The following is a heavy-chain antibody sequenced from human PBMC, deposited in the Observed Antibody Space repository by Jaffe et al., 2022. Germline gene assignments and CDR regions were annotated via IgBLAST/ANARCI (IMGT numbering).Heavy chain of an antibody. J-gene: IGHJ4*02. CDR1: GFTFDDYA. D-gene: IGHD4-17*01. CDR2: ISWNSGSI. V-gene: IGHV3-9*01. CDR3: AKDSDYGDYGDYFDY. Sequence: EVQLVESGGGLVQPGRSLRLSCAASGFTFDDYAMHWVRQAPGKGLEWVSGISWNSGSIGYADSVKGRFTISRDNAKNSLYLQMNSLRAEDTALYYCAKDSDYGDYGDYFDYWGQGTLVTVSS.